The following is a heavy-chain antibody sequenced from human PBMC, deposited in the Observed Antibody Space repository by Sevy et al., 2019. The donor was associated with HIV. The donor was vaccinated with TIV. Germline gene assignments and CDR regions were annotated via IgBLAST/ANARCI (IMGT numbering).Heavy chain of an antibody. D-gene: IGHD2-2*01. Sequence: ASVKVSCKASGYTFTSYGISWVRQAPGQGLEWMGWISAYNGNTNYAQKLQGRVTMTTDTSTSTAYMELRSLRSDDTVVYYCARAMRGIVLGDYWGHGTLVTVSS. V-gene: IGHV1-18*01. J-gene: IGHJ4*01. CDR3: ARAMRGIVLGDY. CDR2: ISAYNGNT. CDR1: GYTFTSYG.